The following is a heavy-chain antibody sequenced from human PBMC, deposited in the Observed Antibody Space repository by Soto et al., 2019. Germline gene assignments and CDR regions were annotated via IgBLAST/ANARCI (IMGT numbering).Heavy chain of an antibody. CDR1: GGSFSGYY. D-gene: IGHD3-22*01. CDR3: ARGATYYYDSSGYYLFDY. J-gene: IGHJ4*02. V-gene: IGHV4-34*01. Sequence: PSETLSLTCAVYGGSFSGYYWSWIRQPPGKGLEWIGEINHSGSTNYNPSLKSRVTISVDTSKNQLSLKLSSVTAADTAVYYCARGATYYYDSSGYYLFDYWGQGTLVTVSS. CDR2: INHSGST.